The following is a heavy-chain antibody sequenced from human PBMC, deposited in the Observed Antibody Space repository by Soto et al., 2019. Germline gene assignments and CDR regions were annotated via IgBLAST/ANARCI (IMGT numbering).Heavy chain of an antibody. D-gene: IGHD3-10*01. CDR3: GQVVSGGHLGY. Sequence: SETLSLTCTVSGVSIYNYYWTWFRQPPGKRLEWIGAIYYTGSTTYNPSLRSRVTFSVDTSKNQFSLSLTSVTAADSAVYFGGQVVSGGHLGYWGQGTLVTVSS. CDR2: IYYTGST. J-gene: IGHJ4*02. CDR1: GVSIYNYY. V-gene: IGHV4-59*01.